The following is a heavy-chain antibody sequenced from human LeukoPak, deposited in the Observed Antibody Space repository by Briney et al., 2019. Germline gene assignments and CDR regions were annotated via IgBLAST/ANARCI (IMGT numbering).Heavy chain of an antibody. CDR3: ARGESSGWLYDAFDI. Sequence: ASVKVSCKASGYTFTGYYMHWVRQAPGQGLEWMGWINPNSGGTKYAQKFQGRVTMTRDTSISTAYMELSSLTSDDTAVYYCARGESSGWLYDAFDIWGQGTMVTVSS. V-gene: IGHV1-2*02. J-gene: IGHJ3*02. CDR1: GYTFTGYY. CDR2: INPNSGGT. D-gene: IGHD6-19*01.